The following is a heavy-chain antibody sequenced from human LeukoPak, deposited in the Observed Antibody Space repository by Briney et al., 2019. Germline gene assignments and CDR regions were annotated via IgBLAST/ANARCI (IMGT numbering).Heavy chain of an antibody. V-gene: IGHV4-34*01. CDR3: ARVPRQRAAGT. CDR2: INHSGST. Sequence: SETLSLTCTVSGGSISSYYWSWIRQPPGKGLEWIGEINHSGSTNYNPSLKSRVTISVDTSKNQFSLKLSSVTAADTAVYYCARVPRQRAAGTWGQGTLVTVSS. CDR1: GGSISSYY. J-gene: IGHJ5*02. D-gene: IGHD6-13*01.